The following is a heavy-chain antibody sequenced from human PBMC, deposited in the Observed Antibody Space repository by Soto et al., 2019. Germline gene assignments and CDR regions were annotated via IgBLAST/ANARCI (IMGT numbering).Heavy chain of an antibody. J-gene: IGHJ4*02. CDR1: GFTFSTDS. D-gene: IGHD6-19*01. V-gene: IGHV3-48*02. CDR2: ISTSGATR. Sequence: EVQLVESGGGLVQPGGSLRLSCVASGFTFSTDSMNWVRQAPGKGLEWVAHISTSGATRYYADSVKGRFTISRDNAKTSLYLQMDSLRNEDTAVDYCARFFGSGLDYWGQGTLVTVSS. CDR3: ARFFGSGLDY.